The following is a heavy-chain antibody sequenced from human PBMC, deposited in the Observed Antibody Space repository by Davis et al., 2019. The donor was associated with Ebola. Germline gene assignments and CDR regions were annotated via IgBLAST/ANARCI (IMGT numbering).Heavy chain of an antibody. CDR3: ATGRKTTLGLYYFAY. V-gene: IGHV1-69*08. J-gene: IGHJ4*02. CDR2: IIPILDTT. D-gene: IGHD1-7*01. Sequence: AASVKVSCKASGGTFSSYTISWVRQAPGQGLEWMGAIIPILDTTNYAQKFQGRVTITADKSTTTAYMELSSLRSEDTAVYYCATGRKTTLGLYYFAYWGQGTVVTVSS. CDR1: GGTFSSYT.